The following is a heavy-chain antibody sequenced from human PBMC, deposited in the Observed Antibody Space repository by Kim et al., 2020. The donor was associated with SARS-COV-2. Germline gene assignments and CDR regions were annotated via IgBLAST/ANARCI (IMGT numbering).Heavy chain of an antibody. CDR2: INHSGST. CDR1: GGSFSGYY. V-gene: IGHV4-34*01. CDR3: ARGRSPKSEWLLPRGTMADV. Sequence: SETLSLTCAVYGGSFSGYYWSWIRQPPGKGLEWIGEINHSGSTNYNPSLKSLVTISVDTSKNQFSLKLSSVTAADTAVYYCARGRSPKSEWLLPRGTMADVWGQGTTVTVSS. J-gene: IGHJ6*02. D-gene: IGHD3-22*01.